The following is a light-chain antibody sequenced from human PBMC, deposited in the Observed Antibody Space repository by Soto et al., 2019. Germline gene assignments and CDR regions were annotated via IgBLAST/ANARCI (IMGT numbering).Light chain of an antibody. CDR2: DVS. V-gene: IGLV2-14*03. CDR3: SSYTSSSSTLVV. CDR1: SSDVGIYNY. Sequence: QSVLTQPASVSGSPGQSITISCTGASSDVGIYNYVSWYQHHPGKAPQLMIYDVSNRPSGVSNRFSGSKSGNTASLTISGLQAEDEAVYYCSSYTSSSSTLVVFGGGTKLTVL. J-gene: IGLJ2*01.